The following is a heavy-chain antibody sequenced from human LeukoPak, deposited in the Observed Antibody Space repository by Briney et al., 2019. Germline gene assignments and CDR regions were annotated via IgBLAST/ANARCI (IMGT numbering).Heavy chain of an antibody. CDR3: ARGDGYIPYFDY. Sequence: SETLSLTCTVSGGSISSSSYYWGWIRQPPGKGLEWIGSIYYSGSTYYNPSLKSRVTISVDTSKNQFSLKLSSVTAADTAVYYCARGDGYIPYFDYWGQGTLVTVSS. V-gene: IGHV4-39*07. D-gene: IGHD5-24*01. J-gene: IGHJ4*02. CDR1: GGSISSSSYY. CDR2: IYYSGST.